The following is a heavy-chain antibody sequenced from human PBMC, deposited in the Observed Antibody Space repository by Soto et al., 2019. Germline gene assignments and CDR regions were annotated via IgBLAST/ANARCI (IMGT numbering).Heavy chain of an antibody. Sequence: GGALRLSCAASGFTFRNYAMTWARQAPGKGLEWVSSLLRSGSSAYYADSVRGRFTISSDTSANSLYLQMDNLRAEDTAIYYCAKDAISGDGIWLMDSWGQGTVVTVSS. CDR1: GFTFRNYA. J-gene: IGHJ5*02. D-gene: IGHD4-17*01. CDR3: AKDAISGDGIWLMDS. V-gene: IGHV3-23*01. CDR2: LLRSGSSA.